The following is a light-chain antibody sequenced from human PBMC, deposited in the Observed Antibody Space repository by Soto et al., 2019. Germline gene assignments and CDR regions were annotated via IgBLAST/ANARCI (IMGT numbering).Light chain of an antibody. J-gene: IGLJ1*01. CDR2: GVS. CDR1: NSNIGAGYD. Sequence: QSALTQPPSVSGAPGQRVTISCTGSNSNIGAGYDVHWYQRLPGTAPKLLIFGVSNRPSGVPDRFSGSKSGTSASLAITGLQAQDEAEYWCQSYDSSLSCYVFGSGTKLTVL. CDR3: QSYDSSLSCYV. V-gene: IGLV1-40*01.